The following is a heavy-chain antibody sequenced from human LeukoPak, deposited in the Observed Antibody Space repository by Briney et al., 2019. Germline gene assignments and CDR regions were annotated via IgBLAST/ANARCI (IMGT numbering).Heavy chain of an antibody. J-gene: IGHJ4*02. CDR2: INHSGST. CDR3: ARSGILTGYLRV. Sequence: PSETLSLTCAVYGGSFSGYYWSWIRQPPGKGLEWIGEINHSGSTNYNLSLKSRVTISVDTSKNQFSLKLSSVTAADTAVYYCARSGILTGYLRVWGQGTLVTVSS. D-gene: IGHD3-9*01. CDR1: GGSFSGYY. V-gene: IGHV4-34*01.